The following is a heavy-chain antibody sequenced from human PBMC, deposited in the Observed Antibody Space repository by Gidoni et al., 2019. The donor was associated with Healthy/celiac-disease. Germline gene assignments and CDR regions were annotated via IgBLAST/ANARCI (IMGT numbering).Heavy chain of an antibody. D-gene: IGHD6-13*01. Sequence: QLQLQESGPGLVKPSETLSLTCTVSGGSISSSSYYWGWIRQPPGKGLEWIGSIYCSGSTYKNPSLKSRVTISVDTSKNQFSLKLSSGTAAETAVDYWARRGKSWAAAGGGGFDYWGQGTLVTVSS. V-gene: IGHV4-39*01. CDR1: GGSISSSSYY. CDR2: IYCSGST. CDR3: ARRGKSWAAAGGGGFDY. J-gene: IGHJ4*02.